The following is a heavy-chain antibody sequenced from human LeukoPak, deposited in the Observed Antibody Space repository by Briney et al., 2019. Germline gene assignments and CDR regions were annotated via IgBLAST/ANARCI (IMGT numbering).Heavy chain of an antibody. V-gene: IGHV3-23*01. CDR3: AKDALSFNGDWFDS. CDR2: ISGSGGST. Sequence: GGTLRLSCAASGFTFSSYGMSWVRQAPGKGLEWVSAISGSGGSTYYADSVKGRFSISRDNYKNTLYLQMNSLRAEDTAVYYCAKDALSFNGDWFDSWGQGTLVTVSS. D-gene: IGHD3-16*02. CDR1: GFTFSSYG. J-gene: IGHJ5*01.